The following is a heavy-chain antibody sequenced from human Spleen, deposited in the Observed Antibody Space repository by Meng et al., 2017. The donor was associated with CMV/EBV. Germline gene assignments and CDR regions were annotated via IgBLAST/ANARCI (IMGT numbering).Heavy chain of an antibody. CDR3: ARVYYDSSNYYFSFGC. J-gene: IGHJ4*02. CDR2: ISYDGDKK. V-gene: IGHV3-30*03. D-gene: IGHD3-22*01. CDR1: GFTFSSYY. Sequence: GESLKNSCAASGFTFSSYYMDWVRQAPGKGLEWVAVISYDGDKKFYTDSVKGRFTISRDNSKNTLILQRNSLRTEDTAVYFCARVYYDSSNYYFSFGCWGQGTLVTVSS.